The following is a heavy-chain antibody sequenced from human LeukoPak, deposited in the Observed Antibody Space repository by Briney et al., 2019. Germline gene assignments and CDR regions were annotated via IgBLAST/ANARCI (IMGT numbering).Heavy chain of an antibody. V-gene: IGHV4-4*02. Sequence: SETLSLTCTVSLDSTTSNFWSWVRQPPGKGLEWIGEIHRSGSTNYNPSLQSRVTISIDRSKNQIALELSSVTAAATAVYYCAREIVGGFNPGAYWGQGTLVTVSS. CDR2: IHRSGST. CDR3: AREIVGGFNPGAY. CDR1: LDSTTSNF. J-gene: IGHJ4*02. D-gene: IGHD1-14*01.